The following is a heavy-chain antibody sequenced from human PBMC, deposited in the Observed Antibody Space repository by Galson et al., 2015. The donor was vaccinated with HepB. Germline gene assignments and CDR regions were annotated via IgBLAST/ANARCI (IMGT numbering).Heavy chain of an antibody. CDR1: GFNFSDSP. V-gene: IGHV3-30*04. Sequence: SLRLSCAASGFNFSDSPLHWVRQAPGKGLEWVAMISDKGMIKYYADSVRGRFTISRGNSQETLFLQMNTMRTEDTAVYYCAKGGTENSLDKWGQGTLVAVSS. D-gene: IGHD3-16*01. J-gene: IGHJ4*02. CDR3: AKGGTENSLDK. CDR2: ISDKGMIK.